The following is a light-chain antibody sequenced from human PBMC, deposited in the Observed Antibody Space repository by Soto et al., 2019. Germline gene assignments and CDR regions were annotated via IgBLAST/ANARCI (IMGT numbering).Light chain of an antibody. CDR1: QNIHNN. V-gene: IGKV3-15*01. CDR2: GAS. CDR3: HQYDDWSLT. J-gene: IGKJ4*01. Sequence: EIVMTQSPATLSVSPGERATLSCRASQNIHNNLAWFQQKPGQAPTFLIYGASTRATGIPARFSGSGSGTEFTLTISSLQSEDFAVYYCHQYDDWSLTFGGGTQVDIK.